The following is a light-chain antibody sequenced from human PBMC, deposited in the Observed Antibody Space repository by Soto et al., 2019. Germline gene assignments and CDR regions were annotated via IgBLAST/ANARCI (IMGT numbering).Light chain of an antibody. CDR1: MTDVGGYNS. J-gene: IGLJ1*01. CDR3: RSYTSTGTPV. Sequence: QSLLNQPASVSGSLGQSITMSCTGTMTDVGGYNSVSCYQQHPDKAPKLLIYEVTNRPSGVSNRFSGSKSGNTASLTISGLQAEDEADYYCRSYTSTGTPVFGTGTKVTVL. V-gene: IGLV2-14*01. CDR2: EVT.